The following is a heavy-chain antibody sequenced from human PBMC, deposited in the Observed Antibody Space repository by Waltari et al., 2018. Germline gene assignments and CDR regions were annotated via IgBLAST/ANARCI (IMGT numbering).Heavy chain of an antibody. Sequence: QVQLVESGGGVVQPGRSLRLSCAASGFTFSSYGMHCVRQAPGKGLEWVAVIWYDGSNKYYADSVKGRFTISRDNSKNTLYLQMNSLRAEDTAMYYCADGSGDYWGQGTLVTVSS. CDR3: ADGSGDY. CDR2: IWYDGSNK. J-gene: IGHJ4*02. CDR1: GFTFSSYG. V-gene: IGHV3-33*08.